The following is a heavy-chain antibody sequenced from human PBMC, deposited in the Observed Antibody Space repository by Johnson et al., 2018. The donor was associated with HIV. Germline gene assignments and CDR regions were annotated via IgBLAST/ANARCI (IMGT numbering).Heavy chain of an antibody. Sequence: QVQLVESGGTLVQPGGSLRLSCAASGFTFSSYAMHWVRQAPGKGLEWVAVISYDGSNKNYADSVKGRFTISRDDSKNTLYLQMNSLIPEDTAVYYCARVRRSGWYDNDAFDIWGQGTMVTVSS. CDR1: GFTFSSYA. CDR2: ISYDGSNK. CDR3: ARVRRSGWYDNDAFDI. D-gene: IGHD6-19*01. J-gene: IGHJ3*02. V-gene: IGHV3-30*04.